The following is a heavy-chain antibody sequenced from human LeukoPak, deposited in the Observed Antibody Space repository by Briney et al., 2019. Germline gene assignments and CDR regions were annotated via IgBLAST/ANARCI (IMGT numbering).Heavy chain of an antibody. D-gene: IGHD4-23*01. CDR2: MDYSGST. CDR3: ARQGHKLTLVDYYGMDV. CDR1: GGSISSYY. Sequence: SETLCLTCTVSGGSISSYYWSWIRQPPGKGLEWIGYMDYSGSTNYNPSLKSRVTISVDTSKNQFSLKLNSVTAADTAVYYCARQGHKLTLVDYYGMDVWGQGTTVTVSS. J-gene: IGHJ6*02. V-gene: IGHV4-59*08.